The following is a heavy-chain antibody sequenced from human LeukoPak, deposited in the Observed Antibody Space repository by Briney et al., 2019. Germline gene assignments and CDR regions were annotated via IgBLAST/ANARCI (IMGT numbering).Heavy chain of an antibody. CDR1: GFTFSSYA. CDR2: ISGSGGST. J-gene: IGHJ4*02. D-gene: IGHD6-19*01. V-gene: IGHV3-23*01. Sequence: GGSLSLSCAASGFTFSSYAMSWVRQAPGKGLEWVSAISGSGGSTYYADSVKGRFTISRDNSKNTLYLQMNSLRAEDTAVYYCAKDSVAGTWGFDDWGQGTLVTVSS. CDR3: AKDSVAGTWGFDD.